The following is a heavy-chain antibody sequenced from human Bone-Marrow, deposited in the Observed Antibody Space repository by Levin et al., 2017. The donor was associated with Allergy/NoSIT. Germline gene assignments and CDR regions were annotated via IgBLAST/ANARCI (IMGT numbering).Heavy chain of an antibody. D-gene: IGHD3-22*01. CDR2: ISWNSGSI. CDR3: AKDADYYDSSGCYGRLSGAGAKVLRWNYYFDY. Sequence: LSLTCAASGFTFDDYAMHWVRQAPGKGLEWVSGISWNSGSIGYADSVKGRFTISRDNAKNSLYLQMNSLRAEDTALYYCAKDADYYDSSGCYGRLSGAGAKVLRWNYYFDYWGQGTLVTVSS. CDR1: GFTFDDYA. V-gene: IGHV3-9*01. J-gene: IGHJ4*02.